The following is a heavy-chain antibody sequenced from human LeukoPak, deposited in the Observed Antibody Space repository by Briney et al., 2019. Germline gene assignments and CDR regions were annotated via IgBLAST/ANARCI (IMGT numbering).Heavy chain of an antibody. CDR1: GFTFSTYV. J-gene: IGHJ4*02. CDR2: ISRKGDNT. Sequence: GGSLRLSCSVSGFTFSTYVMGWVRQAPGKGMECVSAISRKGDNTYYADSVKGRFTLSRDNSKNTLYLQMSSLRADDPAVYYCVRGTGYWGQGTLVTVSS. V-gene: IGHV3-64D*06. CDR3: VRGTGY.